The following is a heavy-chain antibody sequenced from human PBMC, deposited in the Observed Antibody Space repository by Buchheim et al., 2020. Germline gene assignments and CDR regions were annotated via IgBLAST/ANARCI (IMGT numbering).Heavy chain of an antibody. CDR2: SSSSTA. J-gene: IGHJ4*02. Sequence: EVQLVESGGGLVQPGGSLRLSCAASGFIFSDYDMDWVRQAPGKGLEWVGRSSSSTAEYAASVTGRFTISRDDARISLYLDMNSLITEDTAVYYCARDHWGSYLNGGQGSL. CDR3: ARDHWGSYLN. CDR1: GFIFSDYD. V-gene: IGHV3-72*01. D-gene: IGHD3-16*02.